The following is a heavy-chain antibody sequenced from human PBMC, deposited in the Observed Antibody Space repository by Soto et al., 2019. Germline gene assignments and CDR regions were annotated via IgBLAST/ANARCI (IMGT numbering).Heavy chain of an antibody. Sequence: GPSLKFSFKSAGYTFTGYYVHWVRQAPGQGLEWMGWINPNSGGTNYAQKFQGRVTMTRDTSISTAYMELSRLRSDDTAVYYCARGGGLIVVVPAARNWFDPWGQGTLVTVPS. CDR1: GYTFTGYY. V-gene: IGHV1-2*02. J-gene: IGHJ5*02. D-gene: IGHD2-2*01. CDR3: ARGGGLIVVVPAARNWFDP. CDR2: INPNSGGT.